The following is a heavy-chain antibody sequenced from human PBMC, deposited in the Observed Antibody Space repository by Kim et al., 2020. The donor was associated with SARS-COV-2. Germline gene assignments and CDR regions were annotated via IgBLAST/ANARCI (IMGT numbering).Heavy chain of an antibody. Sequence: SETLSLTCTVSGGSISSRSYYWGWIRQPPGKGLEWIGSIYYSGSTYYNPSLKSRVTISVDTSKNQFSLKLSSVTAADTAVYYCARHGGITMIVVVIAGWFDPWGQGTLVTVSS. CDR1: GGSISSRSYY. J-gene: IGHJ5*02. CDR2: IYYSGST. D-gene: IGHD3-22*01. CDR3: ARHGGITMIVVVIAGWFDP. V-gene: IGHV4-39*01.